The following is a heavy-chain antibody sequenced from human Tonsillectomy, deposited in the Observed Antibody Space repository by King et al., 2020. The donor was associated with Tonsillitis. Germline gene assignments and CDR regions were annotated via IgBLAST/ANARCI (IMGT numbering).Heavy chain of an antibody. CDR2: INPSGGST. Sequence: VQLVESGAEVKKPGASVKVSCKASGYTFTSYYMNWVRQAPGQGLEWMGIINPSGGSTSYAQKLQGRVTMTRDTSTSTVYMELSSLRSEDTAVYYCAKTYYYDSGSYYSGAFYYWGAGTLVSVS. J-gene: IGHJ4*02. CDR3: AKTYYYDSGSYYSGAFYY. D-gene: IGHD3-10*01. CDR1: GYTFTSYY. V-gene: IGHV1-46*04.